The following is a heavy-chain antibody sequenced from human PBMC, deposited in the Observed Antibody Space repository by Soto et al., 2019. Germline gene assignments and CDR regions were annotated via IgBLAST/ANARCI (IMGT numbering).Heavy chain of an antibody. CDR1: GLTFSNYA. V-gene: IGHV3-23*01. CDR2: ISGSGGST. D-gene: IGHD5-18*01. Sequence: EVQLLESGGDLIQPGGSLRLSCATSGLTFSNYAMNWVRQAPGKGLAWVSAISGSGGSTHYSDSVKGRFTISRDNSKNKFYLQMNSLRAEDTAIYYCAKGDSGYRYSDTYYFDYWGQGALVTVSS. CDR3: AKGDSGYRYSDTYYFDY. J-gene: IGHJ4*02.